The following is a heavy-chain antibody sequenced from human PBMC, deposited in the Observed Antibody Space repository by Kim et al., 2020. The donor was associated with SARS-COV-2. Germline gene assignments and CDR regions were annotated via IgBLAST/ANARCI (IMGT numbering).Heavy chain of an antibody. CDR3: ARVRSYAHWYFDL. CDR2: INHSGST. Sequence: SETLSLTCAVYGGSFSGYYWSWIRQPPGKGLEWIGEINHSGSTNYNPSLKSRVTISVDTSKNQFSLKLSSVTAADTAVYYCARVRSYAHWYFDLWGRGTL. V-gene: IGHV4-34*01. CDR1: GGSFSGYY. J-gene: IGHJ2*01.